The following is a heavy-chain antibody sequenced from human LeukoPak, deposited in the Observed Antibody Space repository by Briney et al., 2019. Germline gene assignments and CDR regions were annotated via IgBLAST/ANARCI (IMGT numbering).Heavy chain of an antibody. V-gene: IGHV3-74*01. J-gene: IGHJ5*02. CDR1: GFTFSSSW. D-gene: IGHD3-9*01. CDR3: ARAPTKFRRDWFDP. Sequence: PGGSLRLSCAASGFTFSSSWIHWVRQAPGKGLVWVSRINKDGSVTDYAESVKGRFSISRDNAKNSLYLQMNNLRVEDTAVYYCARAPTKFRRDWFDPWGQGTLVTVSS. CDR2: INKDGSVT.